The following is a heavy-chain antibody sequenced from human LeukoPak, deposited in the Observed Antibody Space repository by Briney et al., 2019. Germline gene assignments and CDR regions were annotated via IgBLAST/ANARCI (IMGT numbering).Heavy chain of an antibody. J-gene: IGHJ2*01. CDR1: GSSFGGYA. V-gene: IGHV3-9*01. CDR3: VKSGGYATAIRYFDL. Sequence: GGSLRLSCAASGSSFGGYALHWVRQAPGKGLEWVASISWNSGDIVHADSVKGRFTISRDNAKNSLYLQMDSLRTEDTALYYCVKSGGYATAIRYFDLWGRGTLVTVSS. D-gene: IGHD2-21*02. CDR2: ISWNSGDI.